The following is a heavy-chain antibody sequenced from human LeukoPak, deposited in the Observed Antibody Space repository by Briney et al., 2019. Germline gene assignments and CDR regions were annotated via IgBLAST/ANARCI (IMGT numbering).Heavy chain of an antibody. CDR1: GGSFNGYY. J-gene: IGHJ4*02. CDR2: INHSGST. Sequence: PSETLSLTCAVYGGSFNGYYWSWIRQPPGKGLEWIGEINHSGSTNYNPSLKSRVTISVDTSKNQFSLKLSSVTAADTAVYYCARGQGSGSNLWGQGTLVTVSS. V-gene: IGHV4-34*01. D-gene: IGHD3-10*01. CDR3: ARGQGSGSNL.